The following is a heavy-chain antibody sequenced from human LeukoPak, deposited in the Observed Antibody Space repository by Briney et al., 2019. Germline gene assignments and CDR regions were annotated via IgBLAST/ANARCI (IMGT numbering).Heavy chain of an antibody. CDR1: GYTFTSHG. CDR2: ISAYNGNT. CDR3: ARSDSSGWYDY. V-gene: IGHV1-18*01. Sequence: ASVKVSCKASGYTFTSHGISWVRQAPGQGLEWMGWISAYNGNTNYAQKLQGRVTMTTDTSTSTSYIELRSLRSDDTAVYYGARSDSSGWYDYWGQGTLVTVSS. J-gene: IGHJ4*02. D-gene: IGHD6-19*01.